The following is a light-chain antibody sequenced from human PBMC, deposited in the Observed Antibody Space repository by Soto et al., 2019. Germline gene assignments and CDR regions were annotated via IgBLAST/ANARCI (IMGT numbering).Light chain of an antibody. V-gene: IGKV1D-8*01. CDR2: AAS. CDR3: QQYYSFPPPYT. CDR1: QGISSY. Sequence: VIWMTQSPSLLSASTGDRVTISCQMSQGISSYLAWYQQKPGKAPELLIYAASTLQSGVPSRFSGSGSGTDFTLTISCLQSEDFATYYCQQYYSFPPPYTFGQGTKLEIK. J-gene: IGKJ2*01.